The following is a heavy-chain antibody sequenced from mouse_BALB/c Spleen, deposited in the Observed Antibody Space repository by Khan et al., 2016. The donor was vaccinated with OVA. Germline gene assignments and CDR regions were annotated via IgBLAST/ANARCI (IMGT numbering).Heavy chain of an antibody. CDR2: IDPANGNT. CDR1: GFNIKDTF. J-gene: IGHJ3*01. CDR3: VTENWIYNGHYWFAY. D-gene: IGHD2-1*01. V-gene: IGHV14-3*02. Sequence: VQLQQSGAELVKPGASVKLSCTASGFNIKDTFIHWVKQRPEQGLEWIGRIDPANGNTKYDPKFQGTATMTADTSSNTAYLQLSSLTFGDTAVDYCVTENWIYNGHYWFAYWGQGTLVTVSA.